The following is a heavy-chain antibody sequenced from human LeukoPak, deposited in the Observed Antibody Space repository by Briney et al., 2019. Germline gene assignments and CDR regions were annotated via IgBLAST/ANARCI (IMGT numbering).Heavy chain of an antibody. CDR3: ARLLSPGWFDP. CDR1: GGSFSGYY. Sequence: SETLSLTCAVYGGSFSGYYWSWIRQPPGKGLEWIGEINHSGSTNYNPSLKSRVTISVDTSKNQFSLNLRSVTAADTAVYYCARLLSPGWFDPWGQGTLVTVSS. J-gene: IGHJ5*02. V-gene: IGHV4-34*01. CDR2: INHSGST. D-gene: IGHD2/OR15-2a*01.